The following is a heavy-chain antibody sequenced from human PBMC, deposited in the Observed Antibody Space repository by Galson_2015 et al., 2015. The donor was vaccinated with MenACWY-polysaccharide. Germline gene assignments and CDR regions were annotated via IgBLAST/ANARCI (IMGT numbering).Heavy chain of an antibody. CDR1: GFTFSTYW. CDR2: IKSDGSST. V-gene: IGHV3-74*01. Sequence: SLRLSCAASGFTFSTYWMRWVRHAPGKGLVWVSRIKSDGSSTNYADSVRGRFTISRDNAKNTLYLQMNSLRAEDTALYYCAKGYSAYDWGQGTLVTVSA. CDR3: AKGYSAYD. J-gene: IGHJ4*02. D-gene: IGHD5-12*01.